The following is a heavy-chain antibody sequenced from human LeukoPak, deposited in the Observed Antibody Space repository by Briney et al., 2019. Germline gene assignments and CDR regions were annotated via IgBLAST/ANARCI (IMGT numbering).Heavy chain of an antibody. J-gene: IGHJ4*02. CDR1: GGSISSSSYY. CDR3: ARFIAVAGIYFDY. D-gene: IGHD6-19*01. Sequence: PSETLSLTCTVSGGSISSSSYYWGWIRQPPGKGLEWIGSIYYSGSTYYNPSLKSRVTISVDTSKNQFSLKLSSVTAADMAVYYCARFIAVAGIYFDYWGQGTLVTVSS. CDR2: IYYSGST. V-gene: IGHV4-39*01.